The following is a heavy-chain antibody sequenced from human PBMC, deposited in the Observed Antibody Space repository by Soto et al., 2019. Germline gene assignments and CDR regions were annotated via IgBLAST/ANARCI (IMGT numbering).Heavy chain of an antibody. CDR2: IYYSGST. V-gene: IGHV4-59*01. CDR3: ARDPLAVAGFDY. D-gene: IGHD6-19*01. CDR1: GGSISSYY. Sequence: QVQLQESGPGLVKPSETLSLTCTVSGGSISSYYWSWIRQPPGKGLEWIGYIYYSGSTNYNPSLKSRVTISVDTSKNQFSLKLSSVTAADTAVYYCARDPLAVAGFDYWGQGTLVTVSS. J-gene: IGHJ4*02.